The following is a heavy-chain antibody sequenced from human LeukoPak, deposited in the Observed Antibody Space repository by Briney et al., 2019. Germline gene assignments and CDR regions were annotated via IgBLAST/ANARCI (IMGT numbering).Heavy chain of an antibody. D-gene: IGHD3-22*01. CDR3: ARERDSSGYIPQFDY. J-gene: IGHJ4*02. Sequence: SETLSLTCTVSGGSISSSSYYWSWIRQPPGKGLEWIGYIYYSGSTNYNPSLKSLFTISVDTSKNQFSLKLSSVTAADTAVYYCARERDSSGYIPQFDYWGQGTLVTVSS. CDR2: IYYSGST. V-gene: IGHV4-61*01. CDR1: GGSISSSSYY.